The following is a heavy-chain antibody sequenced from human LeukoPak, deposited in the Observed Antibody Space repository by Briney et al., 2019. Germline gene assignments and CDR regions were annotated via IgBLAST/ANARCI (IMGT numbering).Heavy chain of an antibody. D-gene: IGHD6-13*01. V-gene: IGHV1-18*04. CDR2: INPNSGNT. CDR3: ARDVGGYSSSCNY. CDR1: GYTFTGYY. Sequence: ASVKVSCKASGYTFTGYYMHWVRQAPGQGLEWMGWINPNSGNTNYAQKLQGRVTMTTDTSTSTAYMELRSLRSDDTAVYYCARDVGGYSSSCNYWGQGTLVTVSS. J-gene: IGHJ4*02.